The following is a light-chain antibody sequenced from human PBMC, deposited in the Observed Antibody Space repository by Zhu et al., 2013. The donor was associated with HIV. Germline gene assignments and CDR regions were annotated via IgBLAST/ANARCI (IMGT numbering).Light chain of an antibody. CDR3: QQYGSPSLT. V-gene: IGKV3-20*01. CDR2: GAS. Sequence: DIVLTQSPGTLSLSPGERATLSCRASQSVGSTFLAWYQQKPGQAPRLLIYGASTRATGIPDRFGGSGSGTDFTLTISRLEPEDFAVYYCQQYGSPSLTFGGGPRWRS. CDR1: QSVGSTF. J-gene: IGKJ4*01.